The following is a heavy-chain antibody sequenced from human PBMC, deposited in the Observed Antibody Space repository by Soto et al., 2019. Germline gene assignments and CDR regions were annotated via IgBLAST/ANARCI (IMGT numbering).Heavy chain of an antibody. V-gene: IGHV4-39*01. CDR1: AGSSTISKTY. Sequence: SEALSPTCTVSAGSSTISKTYWGWLRQPPGEGLQGRGACCYNGGTSHNPYLKGPGATAVYTSNKQTSLQVTSATAADTAMYFCARRRIEVVWRGFDYWGQGSPVTVSS. J-gene: IGHJ4*02. CDR2: CCYNGGT. CDR3: ARRRIEVVWRGFDY. D-gene: IGHD1-1*01.